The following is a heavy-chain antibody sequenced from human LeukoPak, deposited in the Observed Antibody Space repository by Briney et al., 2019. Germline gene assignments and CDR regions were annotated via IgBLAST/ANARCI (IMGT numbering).Heavy chain of an antibody. CDR1: GFTFSSYG. CDR2: ISGSGGAT. CDR3: AKDGGYYGSGSYGN. Sequence: GGSLRLSCAASGFTFSSYGMSWVRQAPGKGLEWLSLISGSGGATYYADSVKGRFTISRDNSKNTLYLQMNSLRAEDTAVYYCAKDGGYYGSGSYGNWGQGTLVTVSS. V-gene: IGHV3-23*01. J-gene: IGHJ4*02. D-gene: IGHD3-10*01.